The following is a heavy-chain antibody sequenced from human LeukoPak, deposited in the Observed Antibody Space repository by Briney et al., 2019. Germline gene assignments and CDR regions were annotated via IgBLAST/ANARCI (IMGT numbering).Heavy chain of an antibody. CDR2: ISVYNGNT. J-gene: IGHJ6*03. V-gene: IGHV1-18*04. CDR3: AKGGRRRGELIGNYYYMDV. D-gene: IGHD3-10*01. Sequence: ASVKVSCKASGYTFTSYDISWVRQAPGQGFEWMGWISVYNGNTNYAQNLQGRVTMTTDTSTSTAYMELRSLRAEDTAVYYCAKGGRRRGELIGNYYYMDVWGKGTTVTISS. CDR1: GYTFTSYD.